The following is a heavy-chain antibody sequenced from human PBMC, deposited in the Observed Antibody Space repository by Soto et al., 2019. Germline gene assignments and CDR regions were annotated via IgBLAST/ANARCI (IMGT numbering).Heavy chain of an antibody. CDR2: ISSNGGGI. CDR3: AREIHSGGYYYFDF. J-gene: IGHJ4*02. Sequence: GGSLRLSCEASGFTFSSFGMHWVRQAPGKGLEYVSLISSNGGGIYYANSVRGRFTISRDNSKNTLYLQMGSLRPEDMAVYYCAREIHSGGYYYFDFWGQGTLVTVSS. CDR1: GFTFSSFG. D-gene: IGHD3-22*01. V-gene: IGHV3-64*01.